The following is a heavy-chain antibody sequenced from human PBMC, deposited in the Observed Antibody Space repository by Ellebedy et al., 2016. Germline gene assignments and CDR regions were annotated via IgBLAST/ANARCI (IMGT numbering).Heavy chain of an antibody. CDR3: ARDGDSGSSTFDN. CDR1: GYSISSGYY. J-gene: IGHJ3*02. Sequence: SETLSLXCTVSGYSISSGYYWGWIRQPPGKGLEWIGSIYHSGSTYYNPSLKSRVTISVDTSKNQFSLKLSSVTAADTAVYYCARDGDSGSSTFDNWGQGTMVTVSS. CDR2: IYHSGST. D-gene: IGHD3-22*01. V-gene: IGHV4-38-2*02.